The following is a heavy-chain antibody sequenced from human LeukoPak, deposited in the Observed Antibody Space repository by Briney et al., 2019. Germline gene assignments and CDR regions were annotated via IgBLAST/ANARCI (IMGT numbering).Heavy chain of an antibody. CDR1: GFTFSSYA. CDR2: IRYDGSNK. Sequence: GRSLRLSCAASGFTFSSYAMHWARQAPGKGLEWVAFIRYDGSNKYYADSVKGRFTISRDNSKNTLYLQMNSLRAEDSAVYYCAKGGDSSGYEADYWGQGTLVTVSS. CDR3: AKGGDSSGYEADY. D-gene: IGHD3-22*01. J-gene: IGHJ4*02. V-gene: IGHV3-30*02.